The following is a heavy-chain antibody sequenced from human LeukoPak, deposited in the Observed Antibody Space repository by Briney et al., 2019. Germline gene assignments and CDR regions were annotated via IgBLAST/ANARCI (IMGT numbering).Heavy chain of an antibody. CDR2: INAGNGNT. D-gene: IGHD3-3*01. J-gene: IGHJ6*02. V-gene: IGHV1-3*01. CDR1: GYTFTTYA. CDR3: ARGAHYDFWSGSYAGMDV. Sequence: GASVKVSCKASGYTFTTYAMHWVRQAPGQRLEWMGWINAGNGNTKYSQKFQGRVTITRDTSASTAYMELSSLRSEDTAVYYCARGAHYDFWSGSYAGMDVWGQGTTVTVSS.